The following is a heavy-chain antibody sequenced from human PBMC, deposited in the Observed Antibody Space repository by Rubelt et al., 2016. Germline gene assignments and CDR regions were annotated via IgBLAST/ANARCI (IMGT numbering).Heavy chain of an antibody. J-gene: IGHJ3*02. CDR3: ARAIVVVTARAFDI. Sequence: QVQLQQWGAGLLKPSETLSLTCGVSGGSFSNYYWSWIRQPPGKGLEWIGEINHRGSTTYNPSLKSRVTISLDTSKKQVSLNLNSVTAAETAVYYCARAIVVVTARAFDIWGQGTMVTVSS. CDR2: INHRGST. V-gene: IGHV4-34*01. CDR1: GGSFSNYY. D-gene: IGHD2-21*02.